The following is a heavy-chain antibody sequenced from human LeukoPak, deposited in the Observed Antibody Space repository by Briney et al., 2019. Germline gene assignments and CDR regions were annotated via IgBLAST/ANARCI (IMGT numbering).Heavy chain of an antibody. J-gene: IGHJ4*02. CDR3: ASKQWLVSDFDY. CDR2: ISSLSGTI. CDR1: GFTFSSYS. D-gene: IGHD6-19*01. Sequence: GGSLRLSCAASGFTFSSYSMNWVRQAPGEGLEWVSYISSLSGTIYYADSVKGRFTISRDNAKNSLYLQMNSLRAEDTAVYYCASKQWLVSDFDYWGQGTLVTVSS. V-gene: IGHV3-48*01.